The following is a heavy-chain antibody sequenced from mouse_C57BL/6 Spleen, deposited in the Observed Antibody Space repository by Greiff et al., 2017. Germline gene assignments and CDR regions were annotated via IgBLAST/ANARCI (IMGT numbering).Heavy chain of an antibody. CDR3: ASFYDYFFDY. D-gene: IGHD2-4*01. J-gene: IGHJ2*01. Sequence: DVMLVESGGGLVKPGGSLKLSCAASGFTFSSYAMSWVRQTPEKRLEWVATISDGGSYTYYPDNVKGRFTISRDNAKNNLYLQMSHLKSEDTAMYYCASFYDYFFDYWGQGTTLTVSS. CDR2: ISDGGSYT. CDR1: GFTFSSYA. V-gene: IGHV5-4*03.